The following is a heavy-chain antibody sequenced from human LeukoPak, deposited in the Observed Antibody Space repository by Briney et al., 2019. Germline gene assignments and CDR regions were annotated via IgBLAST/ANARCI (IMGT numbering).Heavy chain of an antibody. V-gene: IGHV4-34*01. Sequence: SGTLSLTCAVYGGSFSGYYWSWIRQPPGKGLEWIGETNHSGSTNYNPSLKSRVTLSVDTSKNQFSLKLSSVTAADTAVYYCARDGRFLILPSPLYYYYMDVWGKGTTVTVSS. CDR1: GGSFSGYY. J-gene: IGHJ6*03. D-gene: IGHD3-3*01. CDR2: TNHSGST. CDR3: ARDGRFLILPSPLYYYYMDV.